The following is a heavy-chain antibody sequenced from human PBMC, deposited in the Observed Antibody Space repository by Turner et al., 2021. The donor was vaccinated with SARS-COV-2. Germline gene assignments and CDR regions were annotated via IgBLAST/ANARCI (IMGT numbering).Heavy chain of an antibody. Sequence: QVQLVEFGGGVVQPGRSLRLSCAASGFTFSSYGMHWVRQAPGKGLGWVAVIWYDGSNKYYADSVKGRFTISRDNSKNTLYLQMNSLTAEDTAVYYCARDPNAGYYYMDVWGKGTTVTVSS. J-gene: IGHJ6*03. CDR1: GFTFSSYG. CDR2: IWYDGSNK. D-gene: IGHD2-8*01. CDR3: ARDPNAGYYYMDV. V-gene: IGHV3-33*01.